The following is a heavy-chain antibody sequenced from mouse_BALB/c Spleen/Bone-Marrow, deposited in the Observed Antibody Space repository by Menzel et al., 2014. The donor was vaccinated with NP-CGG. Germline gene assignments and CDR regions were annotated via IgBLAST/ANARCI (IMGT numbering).Heavy chain of an antibody. CDR1: GYTFXSYW. D-gene: IGHD2-3*01. CDR3: ARWLLRYYAMDD. J-gene: IGHJ4*01. V-gene: IGHV1-69*02. Sequence: QVQLQQSGAELVKPGASVKLSCKASGYTFXSYWMHWVKQRPGQGLEWIGEIDPSDSYTNYNQKFKGKATLTVDKSSSTAYMQLSSPTSEDSAVYFCARWLLRYYAMDDWGQGTSVTVSS. CDR2: IDPSDSYT.